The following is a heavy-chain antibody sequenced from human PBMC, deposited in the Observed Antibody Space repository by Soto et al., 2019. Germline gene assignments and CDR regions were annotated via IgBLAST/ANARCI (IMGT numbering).Heavy chain of an antibody. Sequence: QVQLVESGGGVVQSGRSLRLSCAASGFTFSRYDMHWVRQAPGKGLQWVAVMPYDGSNKYYADSVKGRFTISRDNSKNTLYLQMNSLSHEDTAVYYCAKNSYYSGFDYWGQGTLGTVSS. CDR1: GFTFSRYD. V-gene: IGHV3-30*18. D-gene: IGHD2-15*01. CDR2: MPYDGSNK. CDR3: AKNSYYSGFDY. J-gene: IGHJ4*02.